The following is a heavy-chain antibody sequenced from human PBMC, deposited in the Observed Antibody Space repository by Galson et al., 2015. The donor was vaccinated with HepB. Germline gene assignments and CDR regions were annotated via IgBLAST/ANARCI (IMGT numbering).Heavy chain of an antibody. CDR2: IYYSGST. V-gene: IGHV4-59*01. CDR3: ARGFGVVIYNRSDAFDI. CDR1: GGSISSYY. Sequence: QVQLQESGPGLVKPSETLSLTCTVSGGSISSYYWSWIRQPPGKGLEWIGYIYYSGSTNYNPSLKSRVTISVDTSKNQFSLKLSSVTAADTAVYYCARGFGVVIYNRSDAFDIWGQGTMVTVSS. J-gene: IGHJ3*02. D-gene: IGHD3-3*01.